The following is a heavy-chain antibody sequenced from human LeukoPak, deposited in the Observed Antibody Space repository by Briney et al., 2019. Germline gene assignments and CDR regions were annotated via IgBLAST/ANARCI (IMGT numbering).Heavy chain of an antibody. CDR1: GFTFSSYA. Sequence: QTGGSLRLSCAASGFTFSSYAMHWVRQAPGKGLEWVAVISYDGSNKYYADSVKGRFTISRDNSKNTLYLQMNSLRAEDTAVYYCARDYSSSSIPYYYYYYGMDVWGQGTTVTVSS. V-gene: IGHV3-30-3*01. J-gene: IGHJ6*02. CDR2: ISYDGSNK. D-gene: IGHD6-6*01. CDR3: ARDYSSSSIPYYYYYYGMDV.